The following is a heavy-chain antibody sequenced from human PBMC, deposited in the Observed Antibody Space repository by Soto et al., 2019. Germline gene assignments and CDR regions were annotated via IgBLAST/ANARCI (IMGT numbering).Heavy chain of an antibody. CDR1: GDSIRSGTYS. J-gene: IGHJ4*02. CDR3: ARRTLAYIDY. Sequence: TLSLTCTVSGDSIRSGTYSWDWLRQSPGKGLEWIGCFWSTGATYYNPSLKGRLTISLDTSKNQFSLNLNSVTAADTAVYFCARRTLAYIDYWGRGTQVTVSS. D-gene: IGHD1-1*01. V-gene: IGHV4-39*01. CDR2: FWSTGAT.